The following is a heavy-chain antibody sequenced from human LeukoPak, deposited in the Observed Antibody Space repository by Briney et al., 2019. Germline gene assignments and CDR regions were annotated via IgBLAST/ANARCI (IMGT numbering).Heavy chain of an antibody. D-gene: IGHD3-16*01. CDR2: IYHSGST. CDR3: ARVVGQSSVIWGGCCGYFDY. J-gene: IGHJ4*02. V-gene: IGHV4-38-2*02. CDR1: GYSISSGYY. Sequence: PSETLSLTCTVSGYSISSGYYWGWIRPPPGKGLGWIGSIYHSGSTYYNPSLKSRVTISVDTSKKQFSLKLSSVTAADTAVYYCARVVGQSSVIWGGCCGYFDYWGQGTLVTVSS.